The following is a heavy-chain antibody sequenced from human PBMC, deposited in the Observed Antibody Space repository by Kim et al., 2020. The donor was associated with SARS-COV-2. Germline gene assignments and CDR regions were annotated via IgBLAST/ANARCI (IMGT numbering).Heavy chain of an antibody. V-gene: IGHV4-34*01. CDR2: INYSGST. J-gene: IGHJ4*02. Sequence: SETLSLTCAVYGGSFSGYSWTWIRQPPGKGLEWIGEINYSGSTNYSPSLKSRVTISGDTSKNQFSLKLSSVTAADTAVYYCAGHSGYWGPGTLVIVSS. CDR3: AGHSGY. CDR1: GGSFSGYS.